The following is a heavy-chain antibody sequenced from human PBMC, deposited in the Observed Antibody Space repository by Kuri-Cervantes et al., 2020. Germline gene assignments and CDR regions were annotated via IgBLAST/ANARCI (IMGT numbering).Heavy chain of an antibody. V-gene: IGHV3-30*18. Sequence: GGSLRLSCAASGFTVSSNYMSWVRQAPGKGLEWVAVISYDGSNKYYADSVKGRFTISRDNSKNTLYLQMNSLRAEDTAVYYCAKGHRYGMDVWGQGTTVTVSS. CDR3: AKGHRYGMDV. CDR1: GFTVSSNY. CDR2: ISYDGSNK. D-gene: IGHD2-21*01. J-gene: IGHJ6*02.